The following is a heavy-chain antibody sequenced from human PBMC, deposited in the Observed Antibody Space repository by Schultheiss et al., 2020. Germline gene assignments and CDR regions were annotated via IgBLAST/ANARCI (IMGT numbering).Heavy chain of an antibody. D-gene: IGHD2-15*01. CDR1: GGSFSGYY. V-gene: IGHV4-34*01. CDR3: ARASRLPGAFDI. J-gene: IGHJ3*02. CDR2: INHSGST. Sequence: SETLSLTCAVYGGSFSGYYWSWIRQPPGKGLEWIGEINHSGSTNYNPSLKSRVTISVDTSKNQFSLKLSSVTAADTAVYYCARASRLPGAFDIWGQGTMVTVSS.